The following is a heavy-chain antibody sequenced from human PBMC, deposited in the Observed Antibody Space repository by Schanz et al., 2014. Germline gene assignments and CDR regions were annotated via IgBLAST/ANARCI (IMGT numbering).Heavy chain of an antibody. Sequence: EVQLLESGGGLVQPGGSLRLSCAASGFTFSSYAMSWVRQAPGKGLEWVSGISGSGGSTYYADSVKGRFTISRDNAKKTLSLQMISLRAEDTAIYFCTRSYYDFSWGSYRFRAFDTWGQGTTVIVSS. D-gene: IGHD3-16*02. CDR1: GFTFSSYA. CDR2: ISGSGGST. CDR3: TRSYYDFSWGSYRFRAFDT. J-gene: IGHJ3*02. V-gene: IGHV3-23*01.